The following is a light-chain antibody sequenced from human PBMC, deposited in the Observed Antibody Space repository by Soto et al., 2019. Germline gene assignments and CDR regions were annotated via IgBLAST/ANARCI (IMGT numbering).Light chain of an antibody. V-gene: IGKV1-33*01. CDR1: QDISNY. Sequence: DIQKTQSPSSLSASVGDRVTITCQASQDISNYLNWYQQKPGKAPKPLIYDASNLETGVPSRFSGRGSGTDFTFTITSLQPEDFATYYCQQNENLPHTFGQGTKLDIK. CDR3: QQNENLPHT. J-gene: IGKJ2*01. CDR2: DAS.